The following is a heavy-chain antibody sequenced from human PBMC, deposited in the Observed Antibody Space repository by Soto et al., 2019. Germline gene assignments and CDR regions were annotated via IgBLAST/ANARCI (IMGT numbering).Heavy chain of an antibody. D-gene: IGHD2-2*01. J-gene: IGHJ5*02. Sequence: SETLSLTCTVSGGSISSSSYYWGWIRQPPGKGLEWIGSIYYRGSTYYNPSLKSRVTISVDTSKNQFSLKLSSVTAADTAVYYCARQGKYCISTSCYSVDPWGQGTLVTVSS. V-gene: IGHV4-39*01. CDR2: IYYRGST. CDR1: GGSISSSSYY. CDR3: ARQGKYCISTSCYSVDP.